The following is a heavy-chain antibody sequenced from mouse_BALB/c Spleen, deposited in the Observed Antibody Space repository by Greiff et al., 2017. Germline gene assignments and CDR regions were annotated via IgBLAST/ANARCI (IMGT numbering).Heavy chain of an antibody. Sequence: VQLQQSGAELVRSGASVKLSCTASGFNIKDYYMHWVKQRPEQGLEWIGWIDPENGDTEYAPKFQGKATMTADTSSNTAYLQLSSLTSEDTAVYYCNRYDYEGAWFAYWGQGTLVTVSA. V-gene: IGHV14-4*02. CDR1: GFNIKDYY. CDR3: NRYDYEGAWFAY. J-gene: IGHJ3*01. D-gene: IGHD2-4*01. CDR2: IDPENGDT.